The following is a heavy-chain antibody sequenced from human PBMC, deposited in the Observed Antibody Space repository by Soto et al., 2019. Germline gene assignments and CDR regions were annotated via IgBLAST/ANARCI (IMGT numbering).Heavy chain of an antibody. V-gene: IGHV1-3*01. J-gene: IGHJ6*02. CDR2: INADNGNT. Sequence: GASVKVSCKASGYTFTSYAMHWVRQAPGQRLEWMGWINADNGNTKYSQKFQGRVTITRDTSASTAYMELSSLGSEDTAVYYCASGAAAGNYGMDVWGQGTTVTVSS. CDR1: GYTFTSYA. D-gene: IGHD6-13*01. CDR3: ASGAAAGNYGMDV.